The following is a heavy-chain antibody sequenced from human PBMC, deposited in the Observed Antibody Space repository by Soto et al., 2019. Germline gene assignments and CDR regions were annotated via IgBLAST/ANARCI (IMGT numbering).Heavy chain of an antibody. CDR2: IIPIFGTA. D-gene: IGHD4-4*01. V-gene: IGHV1-69*12. J-gene: IGHJ6*02. CDR3: ARDIGTTVTTSSYYYGMDV. CDR1: GDTFSSYA. Sequence: QVQLVQSGAEVKKPGSSVKVSCKASGDTFSSYAISWVRQAPGQGLEWMGGIIPIFGTANYAQKFQGRVTITADESMSTVYMELSSLRSEDTAVYYCARDIGTTVTTSSYYYGMDVWRQGTTVTVSS.